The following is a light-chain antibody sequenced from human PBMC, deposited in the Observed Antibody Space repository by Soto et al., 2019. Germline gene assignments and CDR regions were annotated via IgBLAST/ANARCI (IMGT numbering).Light chain of an antibody. J-gene: IGLJ2*01. CDR1: SSNIGSNY. CDR2: RND. V-gene: IGLV1-47*01. CDR3: ATWDASLNGPV. Sequence: QSVLTQPPSASGTPRQRVTISCSGSSSNIGSNYVYWYQQLPGAAPKLLIYRNDQRPSGVPDRLSGSKSGTSASLAISGLRSEDETEYYCATWDASLNGPVFGGGTKLTVL.